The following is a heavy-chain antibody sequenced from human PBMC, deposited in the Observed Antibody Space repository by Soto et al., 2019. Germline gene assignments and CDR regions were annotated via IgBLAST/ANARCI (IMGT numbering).Heavy chain of an antibody. V-gene: IGHV3-30*18. CDR3: AKGGAQNWFDP. Sequence: QVQLVESGGGVVQPGRSLRLSCAASGFTFSSYGMHWVRQAPGKGLEWVAVISYDGSNKYYADSVKGRFTISRDNSKNTLYLQMNSLRAEDTAVYYCAKGGAQNWFDPWGQGTLVTVSS. CDR2: ISYDGSNK. CDR1: GFTFSSYG. J-gene: IGHJ5*02. D-gene: IGHD1-26*01.